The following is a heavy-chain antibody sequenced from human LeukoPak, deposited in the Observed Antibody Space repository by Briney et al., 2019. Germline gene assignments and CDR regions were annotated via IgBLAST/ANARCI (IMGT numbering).Heavy chain of an antibody. CDR2: IYHSGST. CDR1: GDSISSSNW. J-gene: IGHJ5*02. D-gene: IGHD3-22*01. CDR3: ARDTLLYYYDSTGYAPYNWFDP. Sequence: SETLSLTCAVSGDSISSSNWWSWVRQPPGKGLEWIGEIYHSGSTNYNPSLKSRVTISVDTSKNQFSLKLSSVTAADTAVYYCARDTLLYYYDSTGYAPYNWFDPWGQGTLVTVSS. V-gene: IGHV4-4*02.